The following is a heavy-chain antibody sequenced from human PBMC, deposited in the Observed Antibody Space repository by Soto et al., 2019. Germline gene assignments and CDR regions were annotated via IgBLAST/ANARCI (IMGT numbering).Heavy chain of an antibody. CDR2: ISGSGGST. Sequence: EVQLLESGGGLVQPGGSLRLSCAASGFTFSSYAMSWVRQAPGTGLEWVSAISGSGGSTYYEDSVKGPFTISRDNSKKPMYLQMSSPSAEDRAVAYCAKGGILGELYYYYYMDVWGNGTTVTVSS. D-gene: IGHD2-21*01. CDR1: GFTFSSYA. V-gene: IGHV3-23*01. CDR3: AKGGILGELYYYYYMDV. J-gene: IGHJ6*03.